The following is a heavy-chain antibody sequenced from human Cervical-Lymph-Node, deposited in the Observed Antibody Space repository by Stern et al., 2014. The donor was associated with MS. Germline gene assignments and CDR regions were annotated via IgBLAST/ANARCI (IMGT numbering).Heavy chain of an antibody. J-gene: IGHJ4*02. D-gene: IGHD3-10*01. Sequence: VQLMQSGGDLVQPGGSLRLSCAASGFTFSSDGMTWVRQAQGKGLEWVANITQDGSGTNYVDSVKGRFTISRDNAKNSLYLQMNFLRAEDTAVYYCATSTSGTYDSWGQGTLVTVSS. CDR3: ATSTSGTYDS. CDR1: GFTFSSDG. V-gene: IGHV3-7*01. CDR2: ITQDGSGT.